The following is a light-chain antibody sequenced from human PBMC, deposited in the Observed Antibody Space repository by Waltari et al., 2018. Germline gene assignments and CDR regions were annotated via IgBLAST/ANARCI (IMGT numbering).Light chain of an antibody. Sequence: EIVMTQSPATLSVSPGERATLSCRASQSVSSNLAWYQPKPVQAPRLLIYGASTRATGIPARFSGSGSGTEFTLTISSLQSEDFAVYYCQQYNNWPLYTFGQGTKLEIK. V-gene: IGKV3-15*01. J-gene: IGKJ2*01. CDR3: QQYNNWPLYT. CDR2: GAS. CDR1: QSVSSN.